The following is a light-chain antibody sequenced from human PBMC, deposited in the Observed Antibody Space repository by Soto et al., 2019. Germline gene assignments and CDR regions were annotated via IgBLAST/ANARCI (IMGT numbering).Light chain of an antibody. CDR2: KAS. J-gene: IGKJ5*01. CDR3: QKYNSYSIT. CDR1: QSISSY. Sequence: DIQMTQSPSSLSASVGDRVTITCRASQSISSYLNWYQQKPGKAPKLLIYKASSLESGVPSRFSGSGSGTEFTLTISSLQPDDFATYYCQKYNSYSITCGQGKRRAIK. V-gene: IGKV1-5*03.